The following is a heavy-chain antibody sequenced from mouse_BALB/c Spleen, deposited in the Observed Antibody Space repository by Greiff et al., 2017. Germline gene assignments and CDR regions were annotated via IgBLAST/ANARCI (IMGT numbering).Heavy chain of an antibody. CDR2: ISSGGGST. Sequence: EVQLVESGGGLVKPGGSLKLSCAASGFAFSSYDMSWVRQTPEKRLEWVAYISSGGGSTYYPDTVKGRFTISRDNAKNTLYLQMSSLKSEDTAMYYCARHDGYYPAWFAYWGQGTLVTVSA. D-gene: IGHD2-3*01. J-gene: IGHJ3*01. V-gene: IGHV5-12-1*01. CDR3: ARHDGYYPAWFAY. CDR1: GFAFSSYD.